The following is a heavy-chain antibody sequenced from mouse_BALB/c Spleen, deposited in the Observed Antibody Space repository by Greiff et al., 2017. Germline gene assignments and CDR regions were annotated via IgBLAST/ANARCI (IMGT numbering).Heavy chain of an antibody. CDR2: ISSGGST. CDR3: ARRGYDGYYWFAY. CDR1: GFTFSSYA. J-gene: IGHJ3*01. Sequence: EVQRVESGGGLVKPGGSLKLSCAASGFTFSSYAMSWVRQTPEKRLEWVASISSGGSTYYPDSVKGRFTISRDNARNILYLQMSSLRSEDTAMYYCARRGYDGYYWFAYWGQGTLVTVSA. D-gene: IGHD2-3*01. V-gene: IGHV5-6-5*01.